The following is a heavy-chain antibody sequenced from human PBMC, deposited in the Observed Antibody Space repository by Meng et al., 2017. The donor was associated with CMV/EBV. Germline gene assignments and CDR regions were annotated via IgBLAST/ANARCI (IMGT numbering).Heavy chain of an antibody. CDR3: AKDQEPAAIFD. D-gene: IGHD2-2*01. V-gene: IGHV3-30-3*01. CDR1: GFTFSSYA. J-gene: IGHJ4*02. CDR2: ISYDGSNK. Sequence: GGSLRLSCAASGFTFSSYAMHWVRQAPGKGLEWVAVISYDGSNKYYADSVKGRFTISRDNSKNTLYLQMNSLRAEDTAVYYCAKDQEPAAIFDWGQGTLVTVSS.